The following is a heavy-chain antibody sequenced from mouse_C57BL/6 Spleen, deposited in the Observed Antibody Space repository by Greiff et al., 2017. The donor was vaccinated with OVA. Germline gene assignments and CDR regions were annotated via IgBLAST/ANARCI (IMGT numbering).Heavy chain of an antibody. CDR1: GFTFSDYY. D-gene: IGHD1-1*01. CDR3: ARRAFITTVVARYWYFDV. CDR2: INYDGSST. Sequence: EVKLQESEGGLVQPGSSMKLSCTASGFTFSDYYMAWVRQVPEKGLEWVANINYDGSSTYYLDSLKSRFIISRDNAKNILYLQMSSLKSEDTATYYCARRAFITTVVARYWYFDVWGTGTTVTVSS. J-gene: IGHJ1*03. V-gene: IGHV5-16*01.